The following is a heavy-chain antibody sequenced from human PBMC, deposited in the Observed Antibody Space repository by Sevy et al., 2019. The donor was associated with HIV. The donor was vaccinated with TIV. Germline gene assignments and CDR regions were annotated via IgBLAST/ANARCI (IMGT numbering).Heavy chain of an antibody. CDR3: GRAEPGIAVALPH. J-gene: IGHJ4*02. D-gene: IGHD6-19*01. Sequence: ASVKVSCKASGYTFTSYGISWVRQAPGQGLEWMGWISAYNGNTNYAQKLQGRVTMTTDTSTSTAYMGLRSLRSDDTAGYYCGRAEPGIAVALPHWGQGTLVTVSS. V-gene: IGHV1-18*01. CDR1: GYTFTSYG. CDR2: ISAYNGNT.